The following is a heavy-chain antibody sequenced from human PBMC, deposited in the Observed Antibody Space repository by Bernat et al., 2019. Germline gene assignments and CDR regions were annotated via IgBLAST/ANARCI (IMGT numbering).Heavy chain of an antibody. CDR2: ISYDGSTQ. Sequence: QVQLVESGGGEVQPGNSLGLSCAASGFTFNTYAMHWVRQAPGKGLEWVALISYDGSTQYYADSVKGRFTIARENSKNTLYLQRSGLRPEETAVYYCARKGGSRALATYFDYWGQGTLVTVSS. CDR1: GFTFNTYA. D-gene: IGHD2-15*01. V-gene: IGHV3-30-3*01. CDR3: ARKGGSRALATYFDY. J-gene: IGHJ4*02.